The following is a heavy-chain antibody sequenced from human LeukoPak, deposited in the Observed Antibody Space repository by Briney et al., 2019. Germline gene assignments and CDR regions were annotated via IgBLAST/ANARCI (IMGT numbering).Heavy chain of an antibody. CDR3: VRHVTWAFDY. CDR1: GYRFTTYW. CDR2: VLPGDAST. J-gene: IGHJ4*02. V-gene: IGHV5-51*01. D-gene: IGHD3-16*01. Sequence: GGSLKISCKGSGYRFTTYWIGWVRPMPGKGLEWLGLVLPGDASTIYSPSFQGQVTVSADKSISTAYLQWTSLKASDTAIYYCVRHVTWAFDYWGQGALVAVSS.